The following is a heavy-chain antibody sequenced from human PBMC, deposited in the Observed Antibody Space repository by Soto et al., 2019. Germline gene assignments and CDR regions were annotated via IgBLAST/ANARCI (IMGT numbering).Heavy chain of an antibody. CDR1: GFTFSDYY. J-gene: IGHJ3*02. CDR2: ISSSGSTI. D-gene: IGHD3-16*02. CDR3: ARDRLITFGGVIVPFDAFDI. Sequence: QVPLVESGGGLVQPGGSLRLSCAASGFTFSDYYMSWIRQAPGKGLEWVSYISSSGSTIYYADSVKGRFTISRDNAKNSLYLQMNSLRAEDTAVYYCARDRLITFGGVIVPFDAFDIWGQGTMVTVSS. V-gene: IGHV3-11*01.